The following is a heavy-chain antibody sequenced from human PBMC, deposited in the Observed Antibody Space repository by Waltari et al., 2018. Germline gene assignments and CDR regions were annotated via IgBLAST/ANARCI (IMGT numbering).Heavy chain of an antibody. Sequence: EVQLLESGGGLVQPGGSLRLSCVASGFTFSSYGMSWVRQGAGKGLEWVSSVSGSGDTTDYADSVKGRFTISRDNSKNTFYLQMNSLSVDDTAVYYCAKDRDGSSLTLYYFDHWSQGALVTVSS. CDR2: VSGSGDTT. J-gene: IGHJ4*02. V-gene: IGHV3-23*01. CDR1: GFTFSSYG. CDR3: AKDRDGSSLTLYYFDH. D-gene: IGHD1-26*01.